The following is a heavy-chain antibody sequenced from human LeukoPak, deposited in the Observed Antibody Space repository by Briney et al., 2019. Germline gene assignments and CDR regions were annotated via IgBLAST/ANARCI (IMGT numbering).Heavy chain of an antibody. J-gene: IGHJ4*02. V-gene: IGHV4-34*01. CDR2: INHSGST. CDR3: ATSGYSGYDLNS. D-gene: IGHD5-12*01. CDR1: GGSFSGNY. Sequence: SETLSLTCAVYGGSFSGNYWSWIRQPPGKGLEWIGEINHSGSTNYNPSLKSRVTISADTSKNQFSLKLSSVTAADTAMYYCATSGYSGYDLNSWGQGTLVTVSS.